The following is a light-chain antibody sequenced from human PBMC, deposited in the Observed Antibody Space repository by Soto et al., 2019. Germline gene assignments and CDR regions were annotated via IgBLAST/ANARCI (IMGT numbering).Light chain of an antibody. J-gene: IGKJ4*01. V-gene: IGKV3-11*01. CDR3: QQRSNWPLT. Sequence: EIVLTQSPATLSLSPGERATLSCRANQRVSSYLAWYQQKPGQAPRLLIYDASNRATGIPARFSGSRSGTDFTLTISSLEPEDFAVYYCQQRSNWPLTFGGGTKVEIK. CDR1: QRVSSY. CDR2: DAS.